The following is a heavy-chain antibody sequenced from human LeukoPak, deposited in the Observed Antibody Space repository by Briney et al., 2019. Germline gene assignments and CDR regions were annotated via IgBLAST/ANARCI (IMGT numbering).Heavy chain of an antibody. D-gene: IGHD3/OR15-3a*01. CDR2: ISGSGNDI. Sequence: GGSLRLACATSGFIFSGYYMSWIRQAPGKGLEWVSYISGSGNDISYADSVKGRFTISRDNAKGSLYLQMNSLRAADTAVYYCGTHAGRTGSDDWGEENLVTVSS. CDR1: GFIFSGYY. J-gene: IGHJ4*02. V-gene: IGHV3-11*01. CDR3: GTHAGRTGSDD.